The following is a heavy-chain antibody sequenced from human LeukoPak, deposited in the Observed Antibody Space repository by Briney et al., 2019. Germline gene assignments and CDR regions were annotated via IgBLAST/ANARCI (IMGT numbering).Heavy chain of an antibody. J-gene: IGHJ4*02. CDR3: GKVGGNTNS. V-gene: IGHV4-30-4*01. CDR1: GASITSDIFY. D-gene: IGHD4-23*01. Sequence: KTSQTLSLTCTVSGASITSDIFYWNSIRLSPGKGLEWIGAIHNSRGTSYNPSLESRLTISVDPSENKFFLKMTSVTDADTATYYCGKVGGNTNSWGQGTLVTVSS. CDR2: IHNSRGT.